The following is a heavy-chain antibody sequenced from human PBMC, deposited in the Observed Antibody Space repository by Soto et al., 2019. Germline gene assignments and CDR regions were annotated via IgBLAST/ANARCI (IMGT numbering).Heavy chain of an antibody. Sequence: ASVKVSCKASGYTFTSTWMHWVRQAPGQGLEWMGIINPYGGAATYAEKFQGRVTMTRDTSTATDYMELSSLRSEDTAMYYCARDRSHTSAYWRLDYWGQGTQVTVLL. CDR1: GYTFTSTW. CDR3: ARDRSHTSAYWRLDY. V-gene: IGHV1-46*01. CDR2: INPYGGAA. J-gene: IGHJ4*02. D-gene: IGHD3-22*01.